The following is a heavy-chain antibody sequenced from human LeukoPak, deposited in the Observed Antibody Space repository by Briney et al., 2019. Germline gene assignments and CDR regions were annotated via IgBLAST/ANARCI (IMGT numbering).Heavy chain of an antibody. J-gene: IGHJ6*03. CDR1: GYSFTSYW. CDR2: IYPGDSDT. V-gene: IGHV5-51*01. CDR3: ARLGQTPYSYYYMDV. Sequence: GESLKISCKGSGYSFTSYWIGWVRQMPGKGLEWMGIIYPGDSDTRYSPSFQGQVTISADKSISTAYLQWSSLKASDTAMYYCARLGQTPYSYYYMDVWGKGTTVTVSS.